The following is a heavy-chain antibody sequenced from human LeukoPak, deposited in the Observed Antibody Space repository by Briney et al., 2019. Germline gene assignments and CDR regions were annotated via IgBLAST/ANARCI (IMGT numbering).Heavy chain of an antibody. CDR2: IYYSGST. J-gene: IGHJ4*02. Sequence: SETLSLTCTVSSGSISSSYWSWIRQPPGKGLEWIGYIYYSGSTNYNPSLKSRVTISVDTSKNQFSLKLRSVTAADTAVYYCTEFYFDRSGYADYWGQGTLVTVSS. CDR1: SGSISSSY. D-gene: IGHD3-22*01. V-gene: IGHV4-59*08. CDR3: TEFYFDRSGYADY.